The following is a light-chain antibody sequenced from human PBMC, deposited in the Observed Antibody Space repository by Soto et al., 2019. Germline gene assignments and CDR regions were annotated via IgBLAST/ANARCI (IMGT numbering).Light chain of an antibody. V-gene: IGLV3-21*02. CDR2: DDS. Sequence: SYELTQPPSVSVAPGQTARITCGGNNIGSKSVHWYQQKPGQTPVLVVYDDSDPPSGIPERFSGSNSGNTATLTISRVEAGDEADYYCQVWDSSSDHPVFGGGTKVTVL. CDR1: NIGSKS. J-gene: IGLJ2*01. CDR3: QVWDSSSDHPV.